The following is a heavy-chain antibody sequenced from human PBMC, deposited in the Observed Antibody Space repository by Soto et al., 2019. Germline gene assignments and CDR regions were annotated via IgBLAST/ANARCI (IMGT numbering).Heavy chain of an antibody. CDR1: GFTFSSYA. CDR2: ISGSGGST. J-gene: IGHJ4*02. Sequence: GGSLILSCAASGFTFSSYAMSWVRQAPGKGLEWVSAISGSGGSTYYADSVKGRFTISRDNSKNTLYLQMNSLRAEDTAVYYCAKVLTTRQAEKGTQGPFDYWGQGTLVTVSS. V-gene: IGHV3-23*01. CDR3: AKVLTTRQAEKGTQGPFDY. D-gene: IGHD1-1*01.